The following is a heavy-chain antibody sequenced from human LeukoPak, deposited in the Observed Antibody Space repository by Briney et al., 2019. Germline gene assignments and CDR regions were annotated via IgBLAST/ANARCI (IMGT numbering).Heavy chain of an antibody. V-gene: IGHV1-69*05. Sequence: SVKVSCKASGGTFSSYAISWVRQAPGQGLEWMGGIIPIFGTANYAQKLQGRVTITTDESTSTAYMELSSLRSEDTAVYYCARETQNTAMVKYYMDVWGKGTTVTVSS. CDR3: ARETQNTAMVKYYMDV. D-gene: IGHD5-18*01. J-gene: IGHJ6*03. CDR1: GGTFSSYA. CDR2: IIPIFGTA.